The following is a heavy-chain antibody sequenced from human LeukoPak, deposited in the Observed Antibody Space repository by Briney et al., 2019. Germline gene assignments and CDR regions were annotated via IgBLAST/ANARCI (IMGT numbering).Heavy chain of an antibody. CDR3: ARDPVIALPDGAGGY. CDR2: IYDSGSP. J-gene: IGHJ4*02. Sequence: PSETLSLTCTVSGGSISSGDYQWGWVRQPPGRGVEWSGYIYDSGSPYYNPSLKSRVTISVDTSKNQFSLKLSSVTAADTAVYYCARDPVIALPDGAGGYWGQGTLVTVSS. CDR1: GGSISSGDYQ. D-gene: IGHD2-8*01. V-gene: IGHV4-30-4*01.